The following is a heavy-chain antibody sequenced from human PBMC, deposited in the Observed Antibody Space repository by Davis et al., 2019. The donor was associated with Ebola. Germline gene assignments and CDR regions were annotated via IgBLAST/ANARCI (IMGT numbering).Heavy chain of an antibody. Sequence: SETLSLTCTVSGGSVSSGSYYWSWIRQPPGKGLEWIGYIYYSGSTNYNPSLKSRVTISVDTSKNQFSLKLSSVTAADTAVYYCARAKWRDSRLTLGYWGQGTLVTVSS. CDR2: IYYSGST. V-gene: IGHV4-61*01. CDR3: ARAKWRDSRLTLGY. J-gene: IGHJ4*02. D-gene: IGHD5-12*01. CDR1: GGSVSSGSYY.